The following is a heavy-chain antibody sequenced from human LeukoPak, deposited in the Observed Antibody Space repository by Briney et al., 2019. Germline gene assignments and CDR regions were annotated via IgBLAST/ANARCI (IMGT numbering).Heavy chain of an antibody. CDR1: GLTFSDYG. V-gene: IGHV3-33*03. D-gene: IGHD1-26*01. CDR3: AATRAGINFEY. Sequence: GXXLXLSCAVSGLTFSDYGFHWVRQAPGKGLEWVAVMWYDGSHKDYGDSVKGRFTISRDDSKNTLYLQMSSLKVEDTAVYYCAATRAGINFEYWGQGTLVTVSS. CDR2: MWYDGSHK. J-gene: IGHJ4*02.